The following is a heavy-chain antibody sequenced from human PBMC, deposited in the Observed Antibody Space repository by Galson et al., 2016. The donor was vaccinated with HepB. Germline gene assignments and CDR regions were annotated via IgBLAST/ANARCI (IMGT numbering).Heavy chain of an antibody. CDR1: GFTFGRYA. D-gene: IGHD6-25*01. CDR3: AREGSADAFDI. CDR2: IYGGVTT. Sequence: SLRLSCAASGFTFGRYAMSWVRQAPGKGLEWVSVIYGGVTTYYAHSLKDRFTISRDNSKNTVYLQMNSLRADDTGVYYCAREGSADAFDIWGQGTMVTVSS. J-gene: IGHJ3*02. V-gene: IGHV3-66*01.